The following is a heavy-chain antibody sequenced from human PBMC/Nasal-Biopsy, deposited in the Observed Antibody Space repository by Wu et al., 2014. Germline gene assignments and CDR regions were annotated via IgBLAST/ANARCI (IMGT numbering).Heavy chain of an antibody. J-gene: IGHJ4*02. V-gene: IGHV3-23*01. CDR2: ISGTSGTT. D-gene: IGHD3-10*01. Sequence: WVRQAPGKGLEWVSSISGTSGTTYYGDSVKGRFTISRDNSKNTLFLQMNSLRAEDTALYYCAKEDGSGSFTSDYWGQGTLVTVSS. CDR3: AKEDGSGSFTSDY.